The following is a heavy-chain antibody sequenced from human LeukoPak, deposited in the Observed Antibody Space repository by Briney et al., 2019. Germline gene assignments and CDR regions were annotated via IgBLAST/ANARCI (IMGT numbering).Heavy chain of an antibody. CDR2: IIPILGIA. J-gene: IGHJ4*02. V-gene: IGHV1-69*04. Sequence: ASVKVSCKASGCTFSSYAISWVRQAPGQGLEWMGRIIPILGIANYAQKFQGRVTITADKSTSTAYMELSSLRSEDTAVYYCARGPGRYYFDYWGQGTLVTVSS. CDR3: ARGPGRYYFDY. CDR1: GCTFSSYA.